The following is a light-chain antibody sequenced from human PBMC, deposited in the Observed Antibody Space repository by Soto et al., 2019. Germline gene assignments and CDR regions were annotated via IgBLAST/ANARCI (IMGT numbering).Light chain of an antibody. Sequence: DIQMTQSPSSLSSSVGDSVTITCQASQNINNYLNWYKQKPGRAPKLLIYDASNLEAGVPSRFRGSGSGTDFTFTIRRLQPEEIATYDCQQYENLPTFGQGTRLEIK. CDR1: QNINNY. CDR3: QQYENLPT. V-gene: IGKV1-33*01. J-gene: IGKJ5*01. CDR2: DAS.